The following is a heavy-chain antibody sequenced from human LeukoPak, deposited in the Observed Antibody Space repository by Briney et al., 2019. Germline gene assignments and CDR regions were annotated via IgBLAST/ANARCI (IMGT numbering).Heavy chain of an antibody. Sequence: GRSLRLSCAASGFTFSSYAMHWVRQAPGKGLEWVAVISYDGSNKYYADSVKGRFTISRDNSKNTLYLQMNSLRAEDTAVYYCARAGVRRVISYWGQGTLVTVSS. D-gene: IGHD3-10*01. CDR1: GFTFSSYA. J-gene: IGHJ4*02. V-gene: IGHV3-30*04. CDR2: ISYDGSNK. CDR3: ARAGVRRVISY.